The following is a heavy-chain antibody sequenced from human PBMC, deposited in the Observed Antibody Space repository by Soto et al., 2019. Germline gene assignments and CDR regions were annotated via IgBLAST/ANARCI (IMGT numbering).Heavy chain of an antibody. D-gene: IGHD6-19*01. CDR3: ARDLGGWTDY. CDR1: GYTFTSYA. CDR2: INAGNGNT. J-gene: IGHJ4*02. V-gene: IGHV1-3*01. Sequence: QVQLVQSGAEVKKPGASVKVSCKASGYTFTSYAMHLVRQAPGQRLEWMGWINAGNGNTKYSQKFQGRFTITRDTSASTVYKKLSSLRSEDTTVYYCARDLGGWTDYWGQGTLVTVSS.